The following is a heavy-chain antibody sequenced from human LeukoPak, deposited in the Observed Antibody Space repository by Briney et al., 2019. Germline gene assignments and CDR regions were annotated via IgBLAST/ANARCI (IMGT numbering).Heavy chain of an antibody. J-gene: IGHJ4*02. CDR2: ISDGGGNT. V-gene: IGHV3-23*01. CDR1: GFTFSIYA. D-gene: IGHD6-19*01. Sequence: GGSLRLSCAASGFTFSIYAMSWVRQAPGKGLEWVSFISDGGGNTYYADSVRGRLTISRDNSRNTLYLQMNSLRAEDTAVYYCAKLKQWQPQRYFFEYWGQGALVTVAS. CDR3: AKLKQWQPQRYFFEY.